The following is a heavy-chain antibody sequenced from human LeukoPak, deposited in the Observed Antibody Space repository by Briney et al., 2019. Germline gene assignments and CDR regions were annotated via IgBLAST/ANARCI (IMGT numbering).Heavy chain of an antibody. V-gene: IGHV4-4*07. D-gene: IGHD6-6*01. J-gene: IGHJ6*03. CDR2: IYTSGST. CDR1: GGSISSYY. CDR3: AREFGSSSPYLYYYMDV. Sequence: PSETPSLTCTVSGGSISSYYWSWIRQPAGKGLEWIGRIYTSGSTNYNPSLKSRVTMSVDTSKNQFSLKLSSVTAADTAVYYCAREFGSSSPYLYYYMDVWGKGTTVTVSS.